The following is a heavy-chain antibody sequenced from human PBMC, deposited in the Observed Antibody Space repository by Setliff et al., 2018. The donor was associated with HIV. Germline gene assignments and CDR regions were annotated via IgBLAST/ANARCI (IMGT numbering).Heavy chain of an antibody. Sequence: PSETLSLTCTVSGDSISRYSWNWIRQPPGKGLEWIGYVYSNGETNYNPSLKSRVTMSTDTSKNQFSLNLKSATAADTAFYFCARRAFQDSTITISNWFDSWGQGILVTVSS. V-gene: IGHV4-4*09. CDR1: GDSISRYS. CDR3: ARRAFQDSTITISNWFDS. D-gene: IGHD3-3*01. CDR2: VYSNGET. J-gene: IGHJ5*01.